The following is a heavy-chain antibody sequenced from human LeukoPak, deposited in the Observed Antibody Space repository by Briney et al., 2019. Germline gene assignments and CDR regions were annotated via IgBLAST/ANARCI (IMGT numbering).Heavy chain of an antibody. CDR2: IYAAET. V-gene: IGHV4-4*07. D-gene: IGHD4-17*01. CDR3: ARHGYGDYVGNWFDP. Sequence: SETLSLTCNVSGASISDYYWSWVRQSAGKGLEWIGRIYAAETDFNPSLKSRLTMSIDTSKNQFSLKVNSVTAADTAVYYRARHGYGDYVGNWFDPWGQGALVTVSS. CDR1: GASISDYY. J-gene: IGHJ5*02.